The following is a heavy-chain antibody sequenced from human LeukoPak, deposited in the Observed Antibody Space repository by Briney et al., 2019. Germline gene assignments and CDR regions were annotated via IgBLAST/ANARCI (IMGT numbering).Heavy chain of an antibody. J-gene: IGHJ4*02. CDR3: ARGSGYTYGYPFDS. CDR2: IYTSGST. D-gene: IGHD5-18*01. CDR1: GGSISRYY. Sequence: PSETLSLTCTVSGGSISRYYWSWIPEPAGRGLEWIVHIYTSGSTNYTPSVKSRVAMSIDTSKNQFSLKLSSVTAADTAVYYCARGSGYTYGYPFDSWGQGTLVTVSS. V-gene: IGHV4-4*07.